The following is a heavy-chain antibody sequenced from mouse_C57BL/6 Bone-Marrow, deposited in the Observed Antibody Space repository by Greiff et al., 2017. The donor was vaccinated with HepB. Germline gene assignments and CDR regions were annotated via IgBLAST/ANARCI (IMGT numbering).Heavy chain of an antibody. CDR1: GFTFSSYA. V-gene: IGHV5-4*01. D-gene: IGHD2-2*01. CDR2: ISDGGSYT. Sequence: EVMLVESGGGLVKPGGSLKLSCAASGFTFSSYAMSWVRQTPEKRLEWVATISDGGSYTYYPDNVKGRFTISRDNAKNNLYLQMSHLKSEDTAMYYCARDRGYGSLFAYWGQGTLVTVSA. CDR3: ARDRGYGSLFAY. J-gene: IGHJ3*01.